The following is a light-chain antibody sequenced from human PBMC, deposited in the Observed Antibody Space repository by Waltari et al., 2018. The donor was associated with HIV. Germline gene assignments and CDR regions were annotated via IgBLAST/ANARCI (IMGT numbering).Light chain of an antibody. CDR2: TNT. CDR1: RTTNFGTTYD. Sequence: QSALTQPPSLSGAPGQRVTISCTWLRTTNFGTTYDVHWYQLLPGTGPRLINSTNTHRPSGVPDRFSASKSGTSASLAITGLQAEDEADYYCQSFDRLSALPIFGGGTKVTV. CDR3: QSFDRLSALPI. V-gene: IGLV1-40*01. J-gene: IGLJ2*01.